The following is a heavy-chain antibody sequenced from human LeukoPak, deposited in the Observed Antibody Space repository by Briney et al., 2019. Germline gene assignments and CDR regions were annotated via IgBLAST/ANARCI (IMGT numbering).Heavy chain of an antibody. CDR1: GFTFSSYS. CDR3: ARIVPAAEFDY. D-gene: IGHD2-2*01. V-gene: IGHV3-48*01. CDR2: ISSSSSTI. Sequence: PGGSLRLSCAASGFTFSSYSMNWVRQAPGKGLEWVSYISSSSSTIYYADSVKGRFTISRDNAKNSLYLQMNSLRAEDTAVYYCARIVPAAEFDYWGQGTLVTVSS. J-gene: IGHJ4*02.